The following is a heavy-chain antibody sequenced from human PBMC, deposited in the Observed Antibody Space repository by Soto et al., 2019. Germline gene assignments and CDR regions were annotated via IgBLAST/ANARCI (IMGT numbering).Heavy chain of an antibody. CDR1: GYTFSRYG. D-gene: IGHD4-17*01. CDR2: IRVYNGNT. J-gene: IGHJ4*02. Sequence: QVQLVQSGPEVKKPGASMKVSCKASGYTFSRYGISWVRQAPGQGLEWMGWIRVYNGNTKYAQKVQDRVTMTTDTSTSTAYMELRSLRSDDTAVYYCARKEDYGDYVDYWGQGTLVTVSS. CDR3: ARKEDYGDYVDY. V-gene: IGHV1-18*04.